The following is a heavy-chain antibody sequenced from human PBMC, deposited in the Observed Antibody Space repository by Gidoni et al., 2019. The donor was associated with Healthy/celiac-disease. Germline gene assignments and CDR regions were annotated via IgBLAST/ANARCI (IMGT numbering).Heavy chain of an antibody. CDR2: IYYSGST. Sequence: QLQLQESGPGLVKPSETLSLTCTVSGGSIISSSYSWGWIRQPPGKGLEWIGSIYYSGSTYYNPYLKSRVTISVDTSKNQFSLKLSSVTAADTAVYYCARWGRDGYNSYDYWGQGTLVTVSS. D-gene: IGHD5-12*01. V-gene: IGHV4-39*01. CDR1: GGSIISSSYS. J-gene: IGHJ4*02. CDR3: ARWGRDGYNSYDY.